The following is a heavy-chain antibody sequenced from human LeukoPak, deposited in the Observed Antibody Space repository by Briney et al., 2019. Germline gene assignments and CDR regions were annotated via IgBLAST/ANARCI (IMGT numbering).Heavy chain of an antibody. V-gene: IGHV3-23*01. D-gene: IGHD2-21*02. CDR1: AFTLSTYA. CDR3: ARDKGVTRLRY. CDR2: ISAGKGNT. Sequence: GGSLRLSCTASAFTLSTYAMSWVRQAPGKGLEWVSGISAGKGNTYYADSVKGRFTISRDNSKNSLYLQMNSLRAEDTAVYYCARDKGVTRLRYWGQGTLVTVSS. J-gene: IGHJ4*02.